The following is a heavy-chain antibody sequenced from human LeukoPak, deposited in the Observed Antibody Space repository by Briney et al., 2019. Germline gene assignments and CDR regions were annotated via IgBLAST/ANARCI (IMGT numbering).Heavy chain of an antibody. V-gene: IGHV4-39*01. D-gene: IGHD3-10*01. J-gene: IGHJ1*01. CDR3: ARLAGSYNREYFQH. Sequence: SETLSLTCTVSGDSVSSRSYYWGWIRQPPGKGLEWIVIMYYSGSTYYNPSLTSRVTISVDTSKNQFSLELSSVTAADTAVYYCARLAGSYNREYFQHWGQGTLVTVSS. CDR1: GDSVSSRSYY. CDR2: MYYSGST.